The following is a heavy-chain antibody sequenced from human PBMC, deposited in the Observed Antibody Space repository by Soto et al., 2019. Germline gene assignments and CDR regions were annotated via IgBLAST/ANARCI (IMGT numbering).Heavy chain of an antibody. CDR1: GGSISSYY. CDR2: IYYSGST. D-gene: IGHD3-3*01. V-gene: IGHV4-59*12. Sequence: PSETLSLTCTVSGGSISSYYWSWIRQPPGKGLEWIGYIYYSGSTNYNPSLKSRVTISVDTSKNQFSLKLSSVTAADTAVYYCARMVRFLEWLRMDVWGQGTTVTVSS. J-gene: IGHJ6*02. CDR3: ARMVRFLEWLRMDV.